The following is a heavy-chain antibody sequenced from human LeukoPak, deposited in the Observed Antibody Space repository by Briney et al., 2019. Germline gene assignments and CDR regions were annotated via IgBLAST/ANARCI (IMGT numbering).Heavy chain of an antibody. Sequence: GGSLRLSCAVSGFTFRNYAMSWVRQARGKGLVWVSYISSSSSSIYYALSVKVRSTISRANAKNSLYLQMNSLRAEDTAVYYCARDKPSFIAAAAQGEVYNWFDPWGQGTLVTVSS. J-gene: IGHJ5*02. CDR1: GFTFRNYA. V-gene: IGHV3-48*04. CDR3: ARDKPSFIAAAAQGEVYNWFDP. CDR2: ISSSSSSI. D-gene: IGHD6-13*01.